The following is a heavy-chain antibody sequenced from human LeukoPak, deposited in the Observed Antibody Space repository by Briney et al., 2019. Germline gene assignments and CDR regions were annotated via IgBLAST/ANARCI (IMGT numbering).Heavy chain of an antibody. Sequence: SVKVSCKASGGTFSSYAISWVRQAPGQGLEWMGGIIPIFGTANYAQKFQGRVTITADESTSTAYMELSSLRSEDTAVYYCARDMVRGVTDAFDIWGQGTMVTVSS. V-gene: IGHV1-69*13. CDR1: GGTFSSYA. J-gene: IGHJ3*02. CDR2: IIPIFGTA. CDR3: ARDMVRGVTDAFDI. D-gene: IGHD3-10*01.